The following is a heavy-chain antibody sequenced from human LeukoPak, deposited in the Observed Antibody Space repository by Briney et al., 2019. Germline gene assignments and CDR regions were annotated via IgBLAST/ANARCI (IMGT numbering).Heavy chain of an antibody. CDR3: ASPFNYYDSSGYHLFDY. V-gene: IGHV3-30*02. CDR2: IRYDGSNK. CDR1: GFTFSTYG. D-gene: IGHD3-22*01. J-gene: IGHJ4*02. Sequence: PGGSLRLSCAASGFTFSTYGMHWVRQAPGKGLEWVAFIRYDGSNKYYADSVKGRFTISRDNSKNTLYLQMNSLRAEDTAVYYCASPFNYYDSSGYHLFDYWGQGTLVTVSS.